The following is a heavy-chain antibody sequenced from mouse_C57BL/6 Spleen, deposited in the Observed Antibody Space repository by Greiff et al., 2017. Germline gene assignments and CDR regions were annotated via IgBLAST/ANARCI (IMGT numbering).Heavy chain of an antibody. Sequence: EVQLQQSGPELVKPGASVKISCKASGYTFTDYYMNWVKQSHGKSLEWIGDINPNNGGTSYNQKFKGKATLTVDKSSSTAYMELRSLTSEDSAVYYCARSGLGRLWFAYWGQGTLVTVSA. D-gene: IGHD3-1*01. CDR1: GYTFTDYY. J-gene: IGHJ3*01. CDR3: ARSGLGRLWFAY. CDR2: INPNNGGT. V-gene: IGHV1-26*01.